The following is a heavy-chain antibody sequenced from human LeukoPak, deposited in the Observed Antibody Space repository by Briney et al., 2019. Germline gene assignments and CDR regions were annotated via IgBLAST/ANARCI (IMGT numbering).Heavy chain of an antibody. D-gene: IGHD3-3*01. CDR3: AKVSRFLEWLPAYGYFDY. V-gene: IGHV3-23*01. CDR1: GFTFSDHY. Sequence: QPGGSLRLSCAASGFTFSDHYMDWVRQAPGKGLEWVSAISGSGGSTYYADSVKGRFTISRDNSKNTLYLQMNSLRAEDTAVYYCAKVSRFLEWLPAYGYFDYWGQGTLVTVSS. CDR2: ISGSGGST. J-gene: IGHJ4*02.